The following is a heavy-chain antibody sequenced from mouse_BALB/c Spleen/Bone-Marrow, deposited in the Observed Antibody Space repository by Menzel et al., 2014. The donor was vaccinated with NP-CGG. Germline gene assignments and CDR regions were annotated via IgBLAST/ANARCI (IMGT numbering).Heavy chain of an antibody. D-gene: IGHD1-1*01. CDR1: GYTFSRYW. V-gene: IGHV1-9*01. CDR2: ILPGSGST. Sequence: VQLQQSGAELMKPGASVKISCKATGYTFSRYWIEWVKQRPGHGLEWIGEILPGSGSTNYNEKFKGKATFTADTSSNTAYMQLSSLTSEDSAVYYCARWGYGSSYVGYFDVWGAGTRSPSPQ. J-gene: IGHJ1*01. CDR3: ARWGYGSSYVGYFDV.